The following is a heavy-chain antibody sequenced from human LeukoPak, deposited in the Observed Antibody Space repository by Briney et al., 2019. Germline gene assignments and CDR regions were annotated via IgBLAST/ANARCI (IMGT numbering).Heavy chain of an antibody. CDR2: IYHSGST. V-gene: IGHV4-38-2*02. CDR1: GYSISSGYY. Sequence: SETLSLTCTVSGYSISSGYYWGWIRQPPGKGLEWIGSIYHSGSTYYNPSLKSRVTISVDTSKNQFSLKPSSVTAADTAVYYCARGYGDYGDGFVWDYYFDYWGQGTLVTVSS. J-gene: IGHJ4*02. CDR3: ARGYGDYGDGFVWDYYFDY. D-gene: IGHD4-17*01.